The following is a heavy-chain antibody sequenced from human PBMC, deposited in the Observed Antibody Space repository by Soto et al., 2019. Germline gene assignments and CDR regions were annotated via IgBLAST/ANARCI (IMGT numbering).Heavy chain of an antibody. CDR3: AKGMTTVTTYDAFDI. CDR2: ISWNSGSV. D-gene: IGHD4-17*01. J-gene: IGHJ3*02. V-gene: IGHV3-9*01. CDR1: GFTFDDYA. Sequence: GGSLRLSCAASGFTFDDYAMHWVRQAPGKGLGWVSGISWNSGSVGYADSVKGRFTISRDNAKNSLYLQMNSLRAEDTALYYCAKGMTTVTTYDAFDIWGQGTMVTVSS.